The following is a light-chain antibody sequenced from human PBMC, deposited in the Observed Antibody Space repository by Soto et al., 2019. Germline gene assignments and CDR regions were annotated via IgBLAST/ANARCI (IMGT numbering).Light chain of an antibody. Sequence: QLVLTQSPSASASLGASVNLTCTLSSGHSSYAIAWLQQQPEKGPRYLMRLNSDGSPSKGDGIPDRFSCSSSGAERYLTISSLQSEDKADYYCQTWGTGPWVFGGGTKLTVL. CDR2: LNSDGSP. CDR3: QTWGTGPWV. J-gene: IGLJ3*02. CDR1: SGHSSYA. V-gene: IGLV4-69*01.